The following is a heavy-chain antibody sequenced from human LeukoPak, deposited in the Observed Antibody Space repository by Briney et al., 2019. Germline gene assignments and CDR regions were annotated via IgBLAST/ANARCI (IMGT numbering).Heavy chain of an antibody. CDR2: ISWSSGSI. Sequence: GGSLRLSCAASGFTFDDYAMHWVRQVPGKGLEWVSGISWSSGSIGYADSVKGRFTISRDNAKNSLYLQMNSLRAEDTALYYCAKDLPRYCSSTSCYSDAFDIWGQGTMVTVSS. D-gene: IGHD2-2*01. CDR1: GFTFDDYA. J-gene: IGHJ3*02. V-gene: IGHV3-9*01. CDR3: AKDLPRYCSSTSCYSDAFDI.